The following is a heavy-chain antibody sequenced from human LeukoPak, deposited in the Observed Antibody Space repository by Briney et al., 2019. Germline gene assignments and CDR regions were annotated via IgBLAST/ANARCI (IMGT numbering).Heavy chain of an antibody. Sequence: PGGSLRLSCAASGFTFSSYAMSWVRQAPGKGLEGVSAISGSGGSTYYADSVKGRFTISRDNSKNTLYLQMNSLRAEDTAVYYCAKDPVGNIVVVVAATQDDYWGQGTLVTVSS. J-gene: IGHJ4*02. CDR3: AKDPVGNIVVVVAATQDDY. CDR2: ISGSGGST. CDR1: GFTFSSYA. V-gene: IGHV3-23*01. D-gene: IGHD2-15*01.